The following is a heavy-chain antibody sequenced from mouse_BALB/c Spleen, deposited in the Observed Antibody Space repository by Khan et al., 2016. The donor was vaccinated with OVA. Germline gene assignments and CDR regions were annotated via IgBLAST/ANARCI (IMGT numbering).Heavy chain of an antibody. J-gene: IGHJ1*01. CDR2: INTYTGEP. CDR3: ARISSYWYTDV. V-gene: IGHV9-1*02. CDR1: GYTFTNYG. D-gene: IGHD6-2*01. Sequence: QIQLVQSGPELKKPGETVKISCKASGYTFTNYGMNWVKQAPGKGLKWMGWINTYTGEPTYADDFKGRFVFSLETSASTAYLQINSLRNEDMTTYFCARISSYWYTDVWGAGTTLTVSS.